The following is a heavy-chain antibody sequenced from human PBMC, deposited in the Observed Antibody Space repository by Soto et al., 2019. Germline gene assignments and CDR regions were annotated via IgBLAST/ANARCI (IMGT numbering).Heavy chain of an antibody. Sequence: GGSLRLSCAASGFTFSSYAMSWVRQAPGKGLEWVSAISGSGGSTYYADSVKGRFTISRDNSKNTLYLQMNSLRAEDTAVYYCARDTTFGGCIVSFAADYRGQGSLVTVS. J-gene: IGHJ4*02. CDR1: GFTFSSYA. V-gene: IGHV3-23*01. D-gene: IGHD3-16*02. CDR3: ARDTTFGGCIVSFAADY. CDR2: ISGSGGST.